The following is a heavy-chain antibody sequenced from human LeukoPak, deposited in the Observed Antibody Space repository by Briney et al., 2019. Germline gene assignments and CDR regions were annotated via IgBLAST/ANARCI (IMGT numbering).Heavy chain of an antibody. Sequence: AASVKVSCKASAYTFTSYYMHWVRQAPGQGLEWMGIINPSGGSTSYAQKFQGRVTMTRDTSTSTVYMELSSLRSEDTAVYYCARVARNLRFQPLQANFDYWGQGTLVTVSS. CDR2: INPSGGST. J-gene: IGHJ4*02. CDR1: AYTFTSYY. D-gene: IGHD5-12*01. CDR3: ARVARNLRFQPLQANFDY. V-gene: IGHV1-46*01.